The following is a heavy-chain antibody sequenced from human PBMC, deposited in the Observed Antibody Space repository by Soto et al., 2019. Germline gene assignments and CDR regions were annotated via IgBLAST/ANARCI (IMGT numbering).Heavy chain of an antibody. Sequence: GDSLKISCKGSGYSFTSYWISWVRQMPGKDLEWMGRIDPSDSYTNYSPSFQGHVTISADKSISTAYLQWSSLKASDTAMYYCASSPRGYCSSTSCRELGNYYGMDVLGQGTTVTVSS. CDR3: ASSPRGYCSSTSCRELGNYYGMDV. V-gene: IGHV5-10-1*01. D-gene: IGHD2-2*01. CDR1: GYSFTSYW. J-gene: IGHJ6*02. CDR2: IDPSDSYT.